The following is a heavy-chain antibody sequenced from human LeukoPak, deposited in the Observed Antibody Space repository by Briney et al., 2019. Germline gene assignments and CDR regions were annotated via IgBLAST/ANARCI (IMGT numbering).Heavy chain of an antibody. Sequence: KPSETLSLTCTVSGDSVSTHYWNWIRQPPGEGLEWIGYIYYSGSTNYNPSLKSRVTISVDTSKDQLSLKLSSVTAADTAVYYCARLGHQGFDYWGQGTLVTVSS. D-gene: IGHD1-26*01. CDR3: ARLGHQGFDY. J-gene: IGHJ4*02. V-gene: IGHV4-59*08. CDR2: IYYSGST. CDR1: GDSVSTHY.